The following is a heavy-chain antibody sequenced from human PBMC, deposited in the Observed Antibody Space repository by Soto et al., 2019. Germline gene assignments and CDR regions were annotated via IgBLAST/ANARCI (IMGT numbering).Heavy chain of an antibody. D-gene: IGHD3-9*01. Sequence: ASVKVSCKVSGYTLTELSMHWERQAPGKGLEWMGGFDPEDGETIYAQKFQGRVTMTEDTSTDTAYMELSSLRSEDTAVYYCATVTRQYYDILTGYSTPDEHSPYYFDYWGQGTLVTSPQ. CDR3: ATVTRQYYDILTGYSTPDEHSPYYFDY. CDR2: FDPEDGET. J-gene: IGHJ4*02. V-gene: IGHV1-24*01. CDR1: GYTLTELS.